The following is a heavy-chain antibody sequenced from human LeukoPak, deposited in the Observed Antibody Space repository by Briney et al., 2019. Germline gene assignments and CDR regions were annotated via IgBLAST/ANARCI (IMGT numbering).Heavy chain of an antibody. CDR1: GFTFNTYD. V-gene: IGHV3-23*01. CDR2: LSGSGDRT. J-gene: IGHJ4*02. Sequence: PGGSLRLSCAASGFTFNTYDMSWVRQSPVKGLEWVSGLSGSGDRTYYTDSVKGRFIISRDNSKNTVYLQMNTLRAEDTALYYCARGGTLVRGGDPFDYWGQGTLVTVFS. CDR3: ARGGTLVRGGDPFDY. D-gene: IGHD3-10*01.